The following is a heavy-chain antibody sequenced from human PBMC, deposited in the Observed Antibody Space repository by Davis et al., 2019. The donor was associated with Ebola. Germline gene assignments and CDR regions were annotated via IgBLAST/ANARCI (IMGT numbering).Heavy chain of an antibody. CDR3: ARDTGIRYVSLGY. CDR2: INAGNGNM. V-gene: IGHV1-3*01. J-gene: IGHJ4*02. D-gene: IGHD3-9*01. CDR1: GYTFTDSD. Sequence: AASVKVSCKASGYTFTDSDMHWVRQAPGQGLEWMGWINAGNGNMRYSQKFQGRVTITRDTSASTVYMELSSLRSEDTAVYYCARDTGIRYVSLGYWGQGTLVIVSS.